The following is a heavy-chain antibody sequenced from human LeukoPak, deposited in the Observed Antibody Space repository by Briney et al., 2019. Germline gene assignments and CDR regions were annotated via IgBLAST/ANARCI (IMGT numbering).Heavy chain of an antibody. V-gene: IGHV3-30*04. CDR3: ARGPNPKTLYDPLDY. J-gene: IGHJ4*02. CDR1: GFTFSSYA. Sequence: PGRSLRLSCAVSGFTFSSYAMYWVRQAPGKGLEWVALISYDGTYENYADSVKGRFTISRDDSKNTLYLQMNTLRPADTAVYYCARGPNPKTLYDPLDYWGQGTLVTVSS. D-gene: IGHD3-22*01. CDR2: ISYDGTYE.